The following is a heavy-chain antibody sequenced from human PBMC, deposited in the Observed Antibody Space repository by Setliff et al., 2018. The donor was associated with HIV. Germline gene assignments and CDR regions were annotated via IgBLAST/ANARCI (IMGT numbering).Heavy chain of an antibody. D-gene: IGHD3-10*01. V-gene: IGHV1-8*01. CDR1: GHTFTNVD. Sequence: ASVKVSCKASGHTFTNVDIHWLRRATGQGLEWMGWMNPNTGVSGYALKFQARVTMTRDTSISTAYMELSSLTSEDTAGYYWARGKGVGGVVITGGLDVWGKGTTVTVSS. CDR2: MNPNTGVS. J-gene: IGHJ6*04. CDR3: ARGKGVGGVVITGGLDV.